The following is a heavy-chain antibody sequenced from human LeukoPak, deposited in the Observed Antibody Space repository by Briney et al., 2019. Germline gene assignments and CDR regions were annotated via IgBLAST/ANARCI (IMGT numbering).Heavy chain of an antibody. J-gene: IGHJ5*02. CDR3: ARDFLSFSVWFDP. D-gene: IGHD3-3*02. Sequence: ASVKVSCKASGYTFTGYYMHWVRQAPGQGLEWMGWINPNSGGTNYAQKFQGRVTMTRDTSISKAYMELSRLRSEDTAVYYCARDFLSFSVWFDPWGQGTLVTVSS. V-gene: IGHV1-2*02. CDR2: INPNSGGT. CDR1: GYTFTGYY.